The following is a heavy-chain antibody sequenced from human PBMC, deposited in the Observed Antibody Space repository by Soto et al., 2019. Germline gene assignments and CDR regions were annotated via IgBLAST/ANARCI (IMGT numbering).Heavy chain of an antibody. CDR1: GYIFTDYY. CDR2: INPNNGGT. Sequence: ASVKVSCKASGYIFTDYYMHWVRQAPGQELGWMGRINPNNGGTNYAQKFQGRVTITRDTSISTAYMELSSLRSEDTAVYYCARAWVVVTAPDYWGQGTLATVSS. V-gene: IGHV1-2*06. J-gene: IGHJ4*02. CDR3: ARAWVVVTAPDY. D-gene: IGHD2-21*02.